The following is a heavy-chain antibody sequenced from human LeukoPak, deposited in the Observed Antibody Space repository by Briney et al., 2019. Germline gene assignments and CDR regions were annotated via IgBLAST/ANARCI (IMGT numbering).Heavy chain of an antibody. J-gene: IGHJ5*02. CDR1: GGSFSGYY. CDR3: ARGQPPSLWFGESPPRFRWFDP. D-gene: IGHD3-10*01. CDR2: INHSGST. Sequence: ASETLSLTWAVYGGSFSGYYWSWIRQPPGKGLEWIGEINHSGSTNYNPSLKSRVTISVDTSKNQFSLKLSSVTAADTAVYYCARGQPPSLWFGESPPRFRWFDPWGQGTLVTVSS. V-gene: IGHV4-34*01.